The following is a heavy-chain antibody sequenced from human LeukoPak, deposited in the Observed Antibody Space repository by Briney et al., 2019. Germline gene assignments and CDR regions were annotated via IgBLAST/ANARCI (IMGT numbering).Heavy chain of an antibody. CDR2: IISSGGVT. J-gene: IGHJ4*02. V-gene: IGHV3-23*01. CDR3: AKNAGYSYGLYYFDY. CDR1: GFAFSSYA. D-gene: IGHD5-18*01. Sequence: PGGSLRLSCAASGFAFSSYAMSWVRQAPGKGLEWVSSIISSGGVTYYADSLKGRFTISRDNSKNTVYLQMDSLRVEDSAVYYCAKNAGYSYGLYYFDYWGQGTQVTVSS.